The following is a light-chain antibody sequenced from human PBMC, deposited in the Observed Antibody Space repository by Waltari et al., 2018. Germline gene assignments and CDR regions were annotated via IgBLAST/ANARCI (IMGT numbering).Light chain of an antibody. CDR1: QTVGKA. Sequence: EIVLTQSPGTLSLSHGETATLSCRARQTVGKALTWYQQKPGQAPRLLIYDTSRRAPGIPDRFSVSVFGTDFSLTISRLEPEDFAVYYCQKYDRLPATFGQGTKVEIK. CDR2: DTS. J-gene: IGKJ1*01. V-gene: IGKV3-20*01. CDR3: QKYDRLPAT.